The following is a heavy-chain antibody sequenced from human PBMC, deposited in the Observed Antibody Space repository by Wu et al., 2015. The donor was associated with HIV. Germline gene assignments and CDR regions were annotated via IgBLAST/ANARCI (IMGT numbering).Heavy chain of an antibody. CDR2: IVPLFDAP. CDR3: ARGGPNGGYYDSGIYYFDT. D-gene: IGHD3-22*01. J-gene: IGHJ4*02. V-gene: IGHV1-69*13. Sequence: QVQLVQSGAEVKKPGSSVRVSCKASGGTFSSYAINWVRQAPGQGLEWMGRIVPLFDAPNYSQKFHDRLTITADRSTTTAYMELSSLRSDDTAVYFCARGGPNGGYYDSGIYYFDTWGQGTLVTVSS. CDR1: GGTFSSYA.